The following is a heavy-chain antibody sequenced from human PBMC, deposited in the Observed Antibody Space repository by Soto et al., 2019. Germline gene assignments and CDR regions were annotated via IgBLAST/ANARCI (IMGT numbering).Heavy chain of an antibody. Sequence: SETLSLTCTVSGGSISSYYWSWIRQPPGKGLEWIGYIYYSGSTNYNPSLKSRVTISVDTSKNQFSLKLSSVTAADTAVYYCARTSDYYFDYWGQGTLVTVSS. CDR3: ARTSDYYFDY. J-gene: IGHJ4*02. CDR2: IYYSGST. CDR1: GGSISSYY. D-gene: IGHD2-21*02. V-gene: IGHV4-59*01.